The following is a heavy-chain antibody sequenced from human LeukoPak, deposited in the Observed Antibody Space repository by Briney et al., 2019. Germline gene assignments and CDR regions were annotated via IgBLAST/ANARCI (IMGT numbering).Heavy chain of an antibody. D-gene: IGHD4-17*01. Sequence: SETLSLTCTVSGGSISSYYWSWIRQPPGKGLEWIGYIYYSGSTNYNPSLKSRVTISVDTSKNQFSLKLSSVTAADTAVYYCFGGQEATVTKRGDAFDIWGQGTMVTVSS. CDR1: GGSISSYY. CDR2: IYYSGST. CDR3: FGGQEATVTKRGDAFDI. V-gene: IGHV4-59*08. J-gene: IGHJ3*02.